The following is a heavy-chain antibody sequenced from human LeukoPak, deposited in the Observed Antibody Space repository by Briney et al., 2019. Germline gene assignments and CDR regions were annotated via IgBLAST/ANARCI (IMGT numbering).Heavy chain of an antibody. Sequence: GGSLRLSCAASGFTFSNYAMNWVRQAPGKGLEWVRGISGGGGSKYYADSVKGRFTISRDNSKNTLDLQMNSLRAEDTAVYYCAKNSYYDFWSGYSNWFDPWGQGALVTVSS. D-gene: IGHD3-3*01. CDR2: ISGGGGSK. CDR1: GFTFSNYA. CDR3: AKNSYYDFWSGYSNWFDP. V-gene: IGHV3-23*01. J-gene: IGHJ5*02.